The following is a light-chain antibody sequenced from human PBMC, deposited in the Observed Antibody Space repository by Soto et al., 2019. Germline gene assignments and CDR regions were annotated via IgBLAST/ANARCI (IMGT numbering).Light chain of an antibody. J-gene: IGKJ5*01. CDR3: QQYDNWPIT. V-gene: IGKV3-15*01. Sequence: EIVMTQSPATLSVSPGERVSLSCRASQSIYDKLAWYQQKPGQTPRLLIYDASTRATGLPARFSGSGSGTEFTLIISSLQSEDSAFYYCQQYDNWPITFGQGTRLEIK. CDR2: DAS. CDR1: QSIYDK.